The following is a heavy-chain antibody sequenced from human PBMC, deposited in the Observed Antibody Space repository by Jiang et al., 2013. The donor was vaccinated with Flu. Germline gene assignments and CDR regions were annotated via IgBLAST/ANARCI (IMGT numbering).Heavy chain of an antibody. CDR2: TYYRSKWYN. CDR1: GDSVSSNSAA. D-gene: IGHD6-13*01. Sequence: SQTLSLTCAISGDSVSSNSAAWNWIRQSPSRGLEWLGRTYYRSKWYNDYAVSVKSRITINPDTSKNQFSLQLNSVTPETRLCTYCARDPWMIAAAGQPSHRYYYYGMDV. V-gene: IGHV6-1*01. CDR3: ARDPWMIAAAGQPSHRYYYYGMDV. J-gene: IGHJ6*01.